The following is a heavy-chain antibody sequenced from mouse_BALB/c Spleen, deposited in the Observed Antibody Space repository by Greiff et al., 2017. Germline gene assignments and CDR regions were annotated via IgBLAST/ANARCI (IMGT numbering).Heavy chain of an antibody. V-gene: IGHV14-1*02. CDR3: AYDYDRGFAY. J-gene: IGHJ3*01. D-gene: IGHD2-4*01. Sequence: VQLKESGAELVRPGALVKLSCKASGFNIKDYYMHWVKQRPEQGLEWIGWIDPENGNTIYDPKFQGKASITADTSSNTAYLQLSSLTSEDTAVYYCAYDYDRGFAYWGQGTLVTVSA. CDR2: IDPENGNT. CDR1: GFNIKDYY.